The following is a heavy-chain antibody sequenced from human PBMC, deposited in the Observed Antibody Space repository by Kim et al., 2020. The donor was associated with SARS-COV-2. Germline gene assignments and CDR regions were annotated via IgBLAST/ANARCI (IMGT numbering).Heavy chain of an antibody. CDR1: GYSFTSYW. D-gene: IGHD6-13*01. CDR2: IYPGDSDT. V-gene: IGHV5-51*01. CDR3: ARQDVYSSSWYGVGDY. J-gene: IGHJ4*02. Sequence: GESLKISCKGSGYSFTSYWIGWVRQMPGKGLEWMGIIYPGDSDTRYSPSFQGQVTISADKSISTAYLQWSSLKASDTAMYYCARQDVYSSSWYGVGDYWGQGTLVTVSS.